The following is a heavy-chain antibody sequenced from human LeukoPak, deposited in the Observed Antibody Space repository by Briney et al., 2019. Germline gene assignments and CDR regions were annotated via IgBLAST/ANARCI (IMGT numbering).Heavy chain of an antibody. J-gene: IGHJ3*02. CDR3: VRQVGEGLVEAFDI. D-gene: IGHD2-8*02. CDR1: GFTFSNYW. CDR2: ISSSSLYI. V-gene: IGHV3-21*01. Sequence: GGSLRLSCAASGFTFSNYWMSWVRQAPGKGLEWVASISSSSLYIYYADPVKGRFTISRDNAKNSLYLQMNNLRAEDTAVYSCVRQVGEGLVEAFDIWGQGRMVTVSS.